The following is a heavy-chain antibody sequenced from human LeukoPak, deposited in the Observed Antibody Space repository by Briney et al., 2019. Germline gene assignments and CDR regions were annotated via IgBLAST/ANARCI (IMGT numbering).Heavy chain of an antibody. J-gene: IGHJ4*02. D-gene: IGHD3-10*01. CDR3: ARPYYPPPLLVLDY. V-gene: IGHV1-18*01. CDR1: GYTFTSYA. Sequence: GASVKVSCKASGYTFTSYAISWVRQAPGQGLEWMGWISAYNGNTNYAQKLQGRVTMTTDTSTSTAYMELRSLRSDDTAVYYCARPYYPPPLLVLDYGGGEPRVPFSS. CDR2: ISAYNGNT.